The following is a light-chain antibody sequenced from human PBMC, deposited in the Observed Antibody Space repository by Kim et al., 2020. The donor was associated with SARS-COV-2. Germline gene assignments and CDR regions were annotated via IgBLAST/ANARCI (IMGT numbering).Light chain of an antibody. CDR2: KDS. CDR3: QSADSSGTWV. V-gene: IGLV3-25*03. CDR1: ALPNQY. Sequence: VSAGQTARITCSGNALPNQYAYWYQRKPGQAPVLVIYKDSERPSGIPERFSGSSSGTTVTLTISGVQAEDEADYYCQSADSSGTWVFGGGTQLTVL. J-gene: IGLJ3*02.